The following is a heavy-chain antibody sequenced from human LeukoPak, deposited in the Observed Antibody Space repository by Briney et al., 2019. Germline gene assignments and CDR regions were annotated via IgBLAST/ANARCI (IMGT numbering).Heavy chain of an antibody. Sequence: SETLSLTCAVYGGSFSGYYWSWIRQPPGQGLEWSGEINHSGSTNYNPSLKSRATISVDTSKNQFSLKLSSVTAADTAVYYCARGQYYYDSSGYFYWGQGTLVTVSS. J-gene: IGHJ4*02. V-gene: IGHV4-34*01. CDR1: GGSFSGYY. CDR2: INHSGST. CDR3: ARGQYYYDSSGYFY. D-gene: IGHD3-22*01.